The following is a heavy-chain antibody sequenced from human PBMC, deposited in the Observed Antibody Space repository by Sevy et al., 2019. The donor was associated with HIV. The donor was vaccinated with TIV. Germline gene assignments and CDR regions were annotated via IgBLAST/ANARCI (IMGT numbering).Heavy chain of an antibody. CDR1: XXXFSXYA. CDR2: ISXXGGDT. J-gene: IGHJ6*01. Sequence: GGSLXLXCAASXXXFSXYAMSWVRQSXGKGLEWVXSISXXGGDTYYADSVKGRFSVSRDNSKNTLYMQMNSLRAEDTAXYYCAKXXXXXXXXXXXXXXXXXXXXXTVSSGKXVXXXWG. CDR3: AKXXXXXXXXXXXXXXXXXXXXXTVSSGKXVXXX. V-gene: IGHV3-23*01.